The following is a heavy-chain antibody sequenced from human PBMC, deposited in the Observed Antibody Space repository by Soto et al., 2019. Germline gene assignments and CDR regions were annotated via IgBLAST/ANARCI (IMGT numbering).Heavy chain of an antibody. D-gene: IGHD6-19*01. CDR3: TRDGGWIDY. CDR2: INTDGSST. Sequence: EVPLVESGGGLVLPGGSLRLSCAASEFTFSNYWMHWVRQAPGKGLVWVSRINTDGSSTSYADSVKGRFTISRDNAKNTLYLQMNSLRAEDTAMYYCTRDGGWIDYWGQGTLVTVSS. V-gene: IGHV3-74*01. CDR1: EFTFSNYW. J-gene: IGHJ4*02.